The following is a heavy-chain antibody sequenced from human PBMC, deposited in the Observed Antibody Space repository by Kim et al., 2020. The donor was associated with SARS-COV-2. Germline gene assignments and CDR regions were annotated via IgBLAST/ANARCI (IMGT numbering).Heavy chain of an antibody. D-gene: IGHD3-10*01. J-gene: IGHJ4*02. V-gene: IGHV4-59*01. Sequence: NPAHKSRVTKTVDTSKNPFPLKLGSVTAADTAVYYCARDRGPGGTGYFDYWGQGTLVTVSS. CDR3: ARDRGPGGTGYFDY.